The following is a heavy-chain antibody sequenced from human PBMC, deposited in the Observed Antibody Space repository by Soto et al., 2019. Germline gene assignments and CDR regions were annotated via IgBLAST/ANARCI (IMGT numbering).Heavy chain of an antibody. J-gene: IGHJ6*02. Sequence: QVQLQESGPGLVKPSETLSLTCTVSGGSVRSGSYYWSWIRQPPGKGLEWIGYIYYSGSTNYNPSLKSRVTISVDTCKNQFSLKLSSVTAADTAVYYCARGIEGWYQGRYYYGMDVWGQGTTVTVSS. D-gene: IGHD6-19*01. V-gene: IGHV4-61*01. CDR2: IYYSGST. CDR1: GGSVRSGSYY. CDR3: ARGIEGWYQGRYYYGMDV.